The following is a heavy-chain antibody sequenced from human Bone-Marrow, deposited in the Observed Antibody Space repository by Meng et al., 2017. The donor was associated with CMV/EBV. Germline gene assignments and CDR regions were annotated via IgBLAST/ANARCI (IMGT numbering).Heavy chain of an antibody. V-gene: IGHV2-70D*14. CDR1: GFSLSTSGMR. J-gene: IGHJ3*02. D-gene: IGHD3-3*01. CDR3: ARSYYDFWSGPLDAFDI. CDR2: IDWDDDK. Sequence: SGPTLVKPTQTLTLTCTFSGFSLSTSGMRVSWIRQPPGKALEWLARIDWDDDKFYSTSLKTRLTISKDTSKNQVVLTMTNMDPVDTATYYCARSYYDFWSGPLDAFDIWGQRTMVTVSS.